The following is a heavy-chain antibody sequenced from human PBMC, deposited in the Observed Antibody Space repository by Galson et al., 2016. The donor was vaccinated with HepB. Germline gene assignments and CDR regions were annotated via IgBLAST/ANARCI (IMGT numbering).Heavy chain of an antibody. CDR2: MSDSGST. V-gene: IGHV4-39*01. J-gene: IGHJ4*02. CDR3: AKSSWGSSRYPFDD. D-gene: IGHD3-16*02. Sequence: TLSLTCTVSCGSIRYSSLFWAWIRQSPGRGVERIGRMSDSGSTDYNPSLKRRLSISVDTSKNQLSLRLRSVTAADTAVYYCAKSSWGSSRYPFDDWGQGTLVAVSS. CDR1: CGSIRYSSLF.